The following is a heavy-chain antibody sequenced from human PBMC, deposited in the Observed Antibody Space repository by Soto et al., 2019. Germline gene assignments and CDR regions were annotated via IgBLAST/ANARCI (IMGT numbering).Heavy chain of an antibody. D-gene: IGHD5-12*01. J-gene: IGHJ3*02. V-gene: IGHV1-69*01. CDR1: GGTFSSYA. CDR3: AREVDRLSAFDI. Sequence: QVQLVQSGAEVKKPGSSVKVSCKASGGTFSSYAISWVRQAPGQGLEWMGGIIPSFGTANYAQKFQGRVTITADESTSTADMELSSLRSEDTAVYYCAREVDRLSAFDIWGQGTMVTVSS. CDR2: IIPSFGTA.